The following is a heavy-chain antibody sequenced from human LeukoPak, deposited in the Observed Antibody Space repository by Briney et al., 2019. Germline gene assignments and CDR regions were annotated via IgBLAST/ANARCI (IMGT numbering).Heavy chain of an antibody. D-gene: IGHD3-9*01. J-gene: IGHJ4*02. CDR2: ISSSSSYI. Sequence: GGSLRLSCAASGFTFSSYSMNWVRQAPGKGLEWVSSISSSSSYIYYADSVKGRFTISRDNAKNSLYLQMNSLRAEDTAVYYRASDYSILTGYYDWGQGTLVTVSS. CDR3: ASDYSILTGYYD. V-gene: IGHV3-21*01. CDR1: GFTFSSYS.